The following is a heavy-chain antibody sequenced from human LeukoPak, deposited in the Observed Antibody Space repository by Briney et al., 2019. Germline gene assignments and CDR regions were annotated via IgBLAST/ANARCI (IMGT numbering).Heavy chain of an antibody. V-gene: IGHV3-30*02. D-gene: IGHD2-2*01. J-gene: IGHJ3*02. CDR2: IRYDGSNK. Sequence: GGSLRLSCAASGFTFSSYGMHWVRQAPGKGLEWVAFIRYDGSNKYYADSVKGRFTISRDNSKNTLYLQMNSLRAEDTAVYYCAKDWSRYCSSTSCYRSDAFDIWGQGTMVTVSS. CDR1: GFTFSSYG. CDR3: AKDWSRYCSSTSCYRSDAFDI.